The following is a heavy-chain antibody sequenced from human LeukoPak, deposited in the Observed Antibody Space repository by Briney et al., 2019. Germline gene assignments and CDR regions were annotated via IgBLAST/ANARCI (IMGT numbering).Heavy chain of an antibody. D-gene: IGHD6-13*01. CDR1: GYTFTGYY. V-gene: IGHV1-2*02. J-gene: IGHJ5*02. CDR2: INPHTGDT. Sequence: ASVKVSCKASGYTFTGYYIHWVRQAPGQGLEWLGWINPHTGDTYHAQKFQGRVTMTSDASVNTAYMQLSRLKSDDTAIYYCARVGHRKAAAGVFDQWGQGTLVTVSS. CDR3: ARVGHRKAAAGVFDQ.